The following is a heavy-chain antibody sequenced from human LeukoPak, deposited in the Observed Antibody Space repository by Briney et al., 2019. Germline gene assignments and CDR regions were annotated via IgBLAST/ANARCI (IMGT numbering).Heavy chain of an antibody. D-gene: IGHD3-22*01. Sequence: GASVKVSCKASGGTFSSYAISWVRQAPGQGLEWMGGIIPIFGTANYAQKFQGRVTITADESTSTAYMELSSLRSEDTAVYYCARADDTYYYDSSGWGSFDYWGQGTLVTVSS. J-gene: IGHJ4*02. CDR1: GGTFSSYA. CDR2: IIPIFGTA. V-gene: IGHV1-69*13. CDR3: ARADDTYYYDSSGWGSFDY.